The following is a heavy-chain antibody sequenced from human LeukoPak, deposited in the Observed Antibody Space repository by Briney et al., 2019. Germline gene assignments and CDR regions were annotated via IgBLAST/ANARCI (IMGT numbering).Heavy chain of an antibody. J-gene: IGHJ4*02. D-gene: IGHD2-15*01. CDR1: GFTFSSYG. CDR3: AKDLCSGGSCYIDY. V-gene: IGHV3-30*18. CDR2: ISYDGSNK. Sequence: GGSLRLSCAASGFTFSSYGIHWVRQAPGKGLEWVAVISYDGSNKYYADSVKGRFTISRDNSKNTLYLQMNSLRAEDTAVYYCAKDLCSGGSCYIDYWGQGTLVTVSS.